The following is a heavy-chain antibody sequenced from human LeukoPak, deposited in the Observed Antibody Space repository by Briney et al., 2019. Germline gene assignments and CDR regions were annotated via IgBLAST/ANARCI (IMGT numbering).Heavy chain of an antibody. D-gene: IGHD1-26*01. CDR1: GFTFSSYA. Sequence: GGSLRLSCAASGFTFSSYAMSWVRQAPGKGLEWVSSISGNSGSTYYADSVKGRFTISRDNSKNTVYLQMNSLRAEDTAVYYCAKVSAWAMVGATYFDYWGQGTLVTVSS. CDR3: AKVSAWAMVGATYFDY. CDR2: ISGNSGST. V-gene: IGHV3-23*01. J-gene: IGHJ4*02.